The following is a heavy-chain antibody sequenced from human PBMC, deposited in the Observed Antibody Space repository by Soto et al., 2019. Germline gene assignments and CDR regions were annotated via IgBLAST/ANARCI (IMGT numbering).Heavy chain of an antibody. CDR2: IYHSGST. CDR3: ARGLITGSHYSGGWYYFDS. V-gene: IGHV4-30-2*01. J-gene: IGHJ4*02. CDR1: GGSISSGCYS. Sequence: SETLSLTCAVSGGSISSGCYSWSWIRQPPGKGLEWIGYIYHSGSTYYKPSLKSRVTISVDRSKNQFSLKLSSVTAADTAVYYCARGLITGSHYSGGWYYFDSWGQGTQVTVSS. D-gene: IGHD6-19*01.